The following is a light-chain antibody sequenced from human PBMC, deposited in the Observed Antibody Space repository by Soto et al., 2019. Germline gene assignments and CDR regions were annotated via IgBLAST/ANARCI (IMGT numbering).Light chain of an antibody. CDR1: QGVSTW. Sequence: MRMSQSPSSVSASLGAGVTITSRASQGVSTWLAWYQQKPGKAPNLLVYTASSLQSGVPSRVSGSGTGTDFTLTINVLQPEDFATYYCQQAASFPITFGQGTRLEI. J-gene: IGKJ5*01. V-gene: IGKV1-12*01. CDR3: QQAASFPIT. CDR2: TAS.